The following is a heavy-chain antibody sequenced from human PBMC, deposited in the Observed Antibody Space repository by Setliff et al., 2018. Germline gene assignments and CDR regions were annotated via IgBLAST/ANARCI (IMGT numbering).Heavy chain of an antibody. CDR1: GYSFSDYD. Sequence: ASVKVSCKASGYSFSDYDINWVRQAPGQGLEWMGWMNAHSGNSGCAQKFQGRVTITADESTSTAYMELRSLRSDDTAVYYCARDGYYDSSGRSPSDCWGQGTLVTVSS. V-gene: IGHV1-8*01. CDR3: ARDGYYDSSGRSPSDC. J-gene: IGHJ4*02. CDR2: MNAHSGNS. D-gene: IGHD3-22*01.